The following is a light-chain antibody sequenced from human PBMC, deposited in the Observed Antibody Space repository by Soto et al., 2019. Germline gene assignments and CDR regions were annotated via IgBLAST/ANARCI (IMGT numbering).Light chain of an antibody. CDR3: AAWDGSLNGVL. CDR1: SSNIGRNT. J-gene: IGLJ2*01. V-gene: IGLV1-44*01. CDR2: SNN. Sequence: QSVLTQPPSASGTPGQRVTISCSGSSSNIGRNTVNWYQQLPGTAPKLLIYSNNQRPPWVPDRFSGARSGTSASLAISGLQAEDEADYYCAAWDGSLNGVLFGGGTKLTVL.